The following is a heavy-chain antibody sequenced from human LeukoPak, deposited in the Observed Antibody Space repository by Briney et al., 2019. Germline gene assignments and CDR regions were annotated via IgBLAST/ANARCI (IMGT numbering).Heavy chain of an antibody. CDR3: ARRYYYNLGSFPFDF. CDR1: GGPFSGYF. V-gene: IGHV4-34*01. D-gene: IGHD3/OR15-3a*01. J-gene: IGHJ4*02. Sequence: SEILSLTCAVSGGPFSGYFGSWIRQSSGKGLEWIGEIHNSGTTNYNPSLNSPVTISEDTSKNQFYLNLSSVTAADTAVYYCARRYYYNLGSFPFDFWGQGTLVTVSS. CDR2: IHNSGTT.